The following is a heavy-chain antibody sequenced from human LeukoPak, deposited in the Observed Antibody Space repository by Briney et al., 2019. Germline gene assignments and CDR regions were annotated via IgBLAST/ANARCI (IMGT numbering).Heavy chain of an antibody. CDR3: AGDRPNYDILTGYFYYFDY. CDR1: GYTFTSYG. J-gene: IGHJ4*02. CDR2: ISAYNGNT. V-gene: IGHV1-18*01. D-gene: IGHD3-9*01. Sequence: ASVKVSCKASGYTFTSYGISWVRQAPGQGLEWMGWISAYNGNTNYAQKLQGRVTMTTGTSTSTAYMELRSLRSDDTAVYYCAGDRPNYDILTGYFYYFDYWGQGTLVTVSS.